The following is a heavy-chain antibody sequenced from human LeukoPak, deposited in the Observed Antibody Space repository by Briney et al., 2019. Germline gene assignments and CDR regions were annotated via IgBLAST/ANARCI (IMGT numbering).Heavy chain of an antibody. CDR2: IKQDESET. CDR3: AKDSAKKYDDY. Sequence: GGSLRLSCEGSGFSFSSYWMTWVRQSPGKGPEWVANIKQDESETYTVDSVKGRFTISRENSKNTLYLQMNSLRAEDTAVYYCAKDSAKKYDDYWGQGTLVTVSS. D-gene: IGHD2/OR15-2a*01. J-gene: IGHJ4*02. V-gene: IGHV3-7*03. CDR1: GFSFSSYW.